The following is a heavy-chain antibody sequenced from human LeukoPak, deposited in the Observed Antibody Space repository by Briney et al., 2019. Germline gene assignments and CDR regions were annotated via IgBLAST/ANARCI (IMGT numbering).Heavy chain of an antibody. CDR1: GFTFSSYG. J-gene: IGHJ4*02. D-gene: IGHD6-19*01. CDR3: AKDARRTSGWYFFDY. Sequence: GGSLRLSCAASGFTFSSYGMHWVRQAPGKGLEWVAVIWYDGSNKYYADSVKGRFTISRDNSKNTLFLQMNSLRAEDTAVYLCAKDARRTSGWYFFDYWGQGTLVTVSS. CDR2: IWYDGSNK. V-gene: IGHV3-33*06.